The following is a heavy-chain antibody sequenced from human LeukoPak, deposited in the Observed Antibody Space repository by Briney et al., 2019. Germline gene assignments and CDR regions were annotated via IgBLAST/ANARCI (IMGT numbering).Heavy chain of an antibody. V-gene: IGHV1-69*13. CDR3: ASHTQRRNDHFVGDY. Sequence: SVKVSCKASGGTFSSYAISWVRQAPGQGLEWMGGIIPIFGTAKYAQKFQGRVTITADESTSTAYMELSSLRSDDTAVYYCASHTQRRNDHFVGDYWGQGTLVTVSS. CDR2: IIPIFGTA. J-gene: IGHJ4*02. D-gene: IGHD2-8*01. CDR1: GGTFSSYA.